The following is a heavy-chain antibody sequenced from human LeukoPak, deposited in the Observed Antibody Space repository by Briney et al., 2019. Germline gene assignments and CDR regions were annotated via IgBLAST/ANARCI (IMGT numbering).Heavy chain of an antibody. V-gene: IGHV3-23*01. CDR1: GFTFDTYG. Sequence: GGSLRLSCAASGFTFDTYGMSWVRQAPGKGLEWVSSISSNSANTYYADSVKGRFTISRDNSKDTLYLQMNSLRAEDTAVYYCAKDGTGCGGDCYSDYWGQGTLVTVSS. CDR3: AKDGTGCGGDCYSDY. D-gene: IGHD2-21*02. CDR2: ISSNSANT. J-gene: IGHJ4*02.